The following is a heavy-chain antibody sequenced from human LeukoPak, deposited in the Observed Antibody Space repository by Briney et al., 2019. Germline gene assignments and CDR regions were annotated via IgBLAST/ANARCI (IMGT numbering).Heavy chain of an antibody. CDR1: GGTFSSYA. V-gene: IGHV1-69*01. Sequence: GSSVKVSCKASGGTFSSYAISWVRQAPGQGLEWMGGIIPIFGTANYAQKFQGRVTITADESTGTAYMELSSLRSEDTAVYYCARRGYSYGLNWFDPWGQGTLVTVSS. D-gene: IGHD5-18*01. CDR3: ARRGYSYGLNWFDP. J-gene: IGHJ5*02. CDR2: IIPIFGTA.